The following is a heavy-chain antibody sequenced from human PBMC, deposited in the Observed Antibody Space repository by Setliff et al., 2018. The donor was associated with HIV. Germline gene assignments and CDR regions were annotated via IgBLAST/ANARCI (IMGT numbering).Heavy chain of an antibody. CDR1: AGSIRSSTYY. CDR3: ASTYYNFWSGYQGIDY. D-gene: IGHD3-3*01. V-gene: IGHV4-39*01. Sequence: SETLSLTCTVSAGSIRSSTYYWAWIRQPPGKGLEWIGTIYYSGSTYYNPSLKSRATISVDTSKNQFSLKLSSVTAADTAVYYCASTYYNFWSGYQGIDYWGQGTLVTVSS. CDR2: IYYSGST. J-gene: IGHJ4*02.